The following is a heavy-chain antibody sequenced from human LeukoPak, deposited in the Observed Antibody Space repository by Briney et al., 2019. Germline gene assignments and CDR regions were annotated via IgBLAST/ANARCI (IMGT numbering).Heavy chain of an antibody. Sequence: SETLSLTCTVSGGSISSYYWSWIRQPPGKGLEWIGYIYYSGSTNYNPSLKSRVTISVDTSKNQFSLKLSSVTAADTAVYYCARARTTVIDLWYWGQGTLVTVSS. CDR1: GGSISSYY. CDR3: ARARTTVIDLWY. CDR2: IYYSGST. J-gene: IGHJ4*02. D-gene: IGHD4-17*01. V-gene: IGHV4-59*12.